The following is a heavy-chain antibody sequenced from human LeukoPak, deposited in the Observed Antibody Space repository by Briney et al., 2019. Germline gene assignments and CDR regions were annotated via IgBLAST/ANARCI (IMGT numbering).Heavy chain of an antibody. Sequence: PSETLSLTCAVYGGSFSGYYWSWIRQPPGKGLEWIGEINHSGRTNYNPSLKSRVTISVDTSKNQFSLKLSSVTAAHTAVYYCASWYSSGWSLEYWGQGTLVTVSS. CDR1: GGSFSGYY. CDR3: ASWYSSGWSLEY. J-gene: IGHJ4*02. D-gene: IGHD6-19*01. CDR2: INHSGRT. V-gene: IGHV4-34*01.